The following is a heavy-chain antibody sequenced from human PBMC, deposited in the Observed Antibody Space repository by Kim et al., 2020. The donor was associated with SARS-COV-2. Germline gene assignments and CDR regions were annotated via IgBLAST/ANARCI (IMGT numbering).Heavy chain of an antibody. CDR3: ARGTGDHDAFDI. J-gene: IGHJ3*02. CDR2: IGTAGDT. V-gene: IGHV3-13*01. Sequence: GGSLRLSCAASGFTFSSYDMHWVRQATGKGLEWVSAIGTAGDTYYPGSVKGRFTISRENAKNSLYLQMNSLRAGDTAVYYCARGTGDHDAFDIWGQGTMVTVSS. D-gene: IGHD7-27*01. CDR1: GFTFSSYD.